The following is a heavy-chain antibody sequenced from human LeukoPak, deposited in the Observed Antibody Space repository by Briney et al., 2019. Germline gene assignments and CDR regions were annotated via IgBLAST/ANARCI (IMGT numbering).Heavy chain of an antibody. CDR3: ARHYPEGVDTAMVYYFDY. CDR1: GGSFSGYY. V-gene: IGHV4-34*01. Sequence: SETLSLTCAVYGGSFSGYYWSWIRQPPGKGLEWIGEINHSGSTNYNPSLKSRVTISVDSSKNQFSLKLSSVTAADTAVYYCARHYPEGVDTAMVYYFDYWGQGTLVTVSS. CDR2: INHSGST. J-gene: IGHJ4*02. D-gene: IGHD5-18*01.